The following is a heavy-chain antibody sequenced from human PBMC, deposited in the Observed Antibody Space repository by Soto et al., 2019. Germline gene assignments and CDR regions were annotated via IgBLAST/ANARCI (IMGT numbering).Heavy chain of an antibody. Sequence: GGSLRLSCIASGFTLSTYSMTRVRQAPGKGLEWLSYISKSSTTINYADSVKGRFTISRDNAKNSVYLEMSSLRDEDSAVYYCARDQPNFYYYGMDVWGQGTTVTVSS. V-gene: IGHV3-48*02. J-gene: IGHJ6*02. CDR1: GFTLSTYS. CDR2: ISKSSTTI. CDR3: ARDQPNFYYYGMDV.